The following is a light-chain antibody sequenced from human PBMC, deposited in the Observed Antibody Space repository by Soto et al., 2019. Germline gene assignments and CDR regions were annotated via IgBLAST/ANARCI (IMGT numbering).Light chain of an antibody. V-gene: IGLV1-40*01. CDR3: QSFDNTLSGSV. Sequence: QSVLTQPPSVSGAPGQTVTISCTGTRSNIGAYDVHWYQQIPGTAPKLLIYGNNNRPSGVPDRVSGSKSGNSASLAITGLQADDEADYYCQSFDNTLSGSVFGGATKVTVL. CDR1: RSNIGAYD. J-gene: IGLJ3*02. CDR2: GNN.